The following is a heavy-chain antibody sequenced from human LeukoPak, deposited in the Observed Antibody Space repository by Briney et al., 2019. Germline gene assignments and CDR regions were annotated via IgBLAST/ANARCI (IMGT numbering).Heavy chain of an antibody. V-gene: IGHV3-20*04. J-gene: IGHJ4*02. D-gene: IGHD3-9*01. Sequence: GGSLRFSCAASGFTFDDYGMSWVRQAPGKGLEWVSGINWNGGSTGYADSVKGRFTISRDNAKNSLYLQMNSLRAEDTALYYCARVGYDILTGYYRAFDYWGQGTLVTVSS. CDR3: ARVGYDILTGYYRAFDY. CDR1: GFTFDDYG. CDR2: INWNGGST.